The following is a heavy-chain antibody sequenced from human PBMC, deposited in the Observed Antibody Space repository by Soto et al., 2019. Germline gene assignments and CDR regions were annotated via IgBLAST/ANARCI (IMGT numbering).Heavy chain of an antibody. V-gene: IGHV1-8*01. J-gene: IGHJ6*03. Sequence: GASVKVSCKASVYTLTSYDINWVRQATGQGLEWMGWMNPNSGNTGYAQKFQGRVTMTRNTSISTAYMELSSLRSEDTAVYYCARGSCSSTSCYAWYYYYYMDVWGKGTTVTVSS. CDR2: MNPNSGNT. CDR1: VYTLTSYD. D-gene: IGHD2-2*01. CDR3: ARGSCSSTSCYAWYYYYYMDV.